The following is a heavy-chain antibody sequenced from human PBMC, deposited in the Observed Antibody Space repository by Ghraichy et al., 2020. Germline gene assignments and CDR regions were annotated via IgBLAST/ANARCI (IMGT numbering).Heavy chain of an antibody. CDR1: GGTFSSYA. D-gene: IGHD4-17*01. CDR2: IIPILGIA. J-gene: IGHJ2*01. CDR3: ASTPTTVTTQNWYFDR. V-gene: IGHV1-69*04. Sequence: SVKVSCKASGGTFSSYAISWVRQAPGQGLEWMGRIIPILGIANYAQKFQGRVTITADKSTSTAYMELSSLRSEDTAVYYCASTPTTVTTQNWYFDRWGRGTLVTVSS.